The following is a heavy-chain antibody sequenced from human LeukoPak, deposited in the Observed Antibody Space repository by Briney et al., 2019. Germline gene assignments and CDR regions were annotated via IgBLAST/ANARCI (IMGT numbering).Heavy chain of an antibody. V-gene: IGHV4-61*05. CDR3: ARRMAGEDAFDI. J-gene: IGHJ3*02. D-gene: IGHD6-19*01. Sequence: SETLSLTCTVSGDSISSSSYYWGWIRQPPGEGLEWIGYIYTSGSTNYNPSLKSRVTISVDTSKNQFSLKLSSVTAADTAVYYCARRMAGEDAFDIWGQGTMVTVSS. CDR2: IYTSGST. CDR1: GDSISSSSYY.